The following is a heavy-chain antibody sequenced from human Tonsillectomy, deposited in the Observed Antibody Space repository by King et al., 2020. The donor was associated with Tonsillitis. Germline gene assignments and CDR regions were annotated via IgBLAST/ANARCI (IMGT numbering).Heavy chain of an antibody. CDR1: WFTFSSYA. CDR2: ISGRGGGT. CDR3: AKVPRITMVRGVIDY. J-gene: IGHJ4*02. D-gene: IGHD3-10*01. Sequence: VQLVEAGGGLVKPGGALRLSCAGSWFTFSSYAISWGRPAPGEGVEWVSAISGRGGGTYYADSLEGRFTISRDNSKNTLYLQMNSLRAEDTAVYYCAKVPRITMVRGVIDYWGQGTLVTVSS. V-gene: IGHV3-23*04.